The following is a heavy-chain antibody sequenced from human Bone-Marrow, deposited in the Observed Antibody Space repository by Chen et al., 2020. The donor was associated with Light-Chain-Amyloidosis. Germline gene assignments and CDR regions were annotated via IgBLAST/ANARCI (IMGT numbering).Heavy chain of an antibody. CDR2: FSYGETT. V-gene: IGHV4-39*01. CDR1: GGPMSSSRYY. D-gene: IGHD5-18*01. CDR3: ARHNYGYSPPYYFDY. J-gene: IGHJ4*02. Sequence: QVQLQESGPGLVKPSETLSLTCAVSGGPMSSSRYYWGWIRQAPGQGLEWIAIFSYGETTYYNPSLKSRVTISVDTSKNQFSLKLSSVTAADTAVYYCARHNYGYSPPYYFDYWGQGTLVTVSS.